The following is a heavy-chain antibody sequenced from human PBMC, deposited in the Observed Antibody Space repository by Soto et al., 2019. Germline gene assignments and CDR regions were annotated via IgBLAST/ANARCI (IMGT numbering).Heavy chain of an antibody. CDR1: GGSFSGYY. CDR2: INHSGST. J-gene: IGHJ6*02. D-gene: IGHD3-22*01. V-gene: IGHV4-34*01. CDR3: ARGLYYYDSSGYYPVQKGDV. Sequence: PSETLSLTCAVYGGSFSGYYWSWIRHPPGKGLDWIGEINHSGSTNYNPSLKSRVTISVDTSKNQFSLKLSSVTAADTAVYYCARGLYYYDSSGYYPVQKGDVWGQGTTVTVSS.